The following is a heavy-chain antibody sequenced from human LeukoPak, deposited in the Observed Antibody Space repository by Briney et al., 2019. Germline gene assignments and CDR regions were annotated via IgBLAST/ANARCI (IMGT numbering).Heavy chain of an antibody. CDR2: IIPVLNIT. CDR1: GGTFSSSA. D-gene: IGHD5-18*01. V-gene: IGHV1-69*04. J-gene: IGHJ6*02. Sequence: SVKVSCKASGGTFSSSAITWVRQAPGQGLEWMGRIIPVLNITNYAQKFQGRVTITADTSTSTACMELSSLRSEETAVYYCARDQGLTAPPPYGLDVWGQGTTVTVSS. CDR3: ARDQGLTAPPPYGLDV.